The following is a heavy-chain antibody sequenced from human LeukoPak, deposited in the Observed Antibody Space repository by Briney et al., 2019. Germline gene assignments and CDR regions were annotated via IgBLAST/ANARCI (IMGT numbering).Heavy chain of an antibody. D-gene: IGHD4-11*01. Sequence: ASVKVSCKASGYTFTSYDINWVRQATGQGLEWMGGIIPIFGTANYAQKFQGRVTITADESTSTAYMELSSLRSEDTAVYYCARSAIDYSNRGDYWGQGTLVTVSS. CDR3: ARSAIDYSNRGDY. V-gene: IGHV1-69*13. J-gene: IGHJ4*02. CDR2: IIPIFGTA. CDR1: GYTFTSYD.